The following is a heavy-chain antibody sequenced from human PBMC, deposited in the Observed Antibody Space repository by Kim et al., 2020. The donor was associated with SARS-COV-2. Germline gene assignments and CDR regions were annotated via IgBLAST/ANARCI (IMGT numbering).Heavy chain of an antibody. CDR1: GYSFTSYW. J-gene: IGHJ6*03. V-gene: IGHV5-51*01. D-gene: IGHD3-10*01. CDR3: ARHRGYYYYYMDV. CDR2: IYPGDSDT. Sequence: GESLMISCKGSGYSFTSYWIGWVRQMPGKGLEWMGIIYPGDSDTRYSPPFQGQVTISADKSISTAYLQWSSLKASDTAMYYCARHRGYYYYYMDVWGKGTTVTVSS.